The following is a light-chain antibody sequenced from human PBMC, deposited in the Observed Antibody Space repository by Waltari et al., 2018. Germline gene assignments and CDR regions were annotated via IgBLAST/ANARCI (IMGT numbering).Light chain of an antibody. CDR2: ATS. V-gene: IGKV1-39*01. CDR1: QSISGY. J-gene: IGKJ1*01. CDR3: QQSYSTPPWT. Sequence: DIQMTQSPSSLSASVGDSVTITCRASQSISGYVNWYQQKPGKAPRLLIYATSSLQSGVPSRFSGSGSGTDFTLTISSLQPEDFATYYCQQSYSTPPWTFGQGTKVEIK.